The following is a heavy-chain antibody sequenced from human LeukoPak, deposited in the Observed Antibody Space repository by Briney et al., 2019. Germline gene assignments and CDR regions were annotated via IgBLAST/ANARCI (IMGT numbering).Heavy chain of an antibody. CDR2: ISYDGSNK. CDR3: ARVRDSRSWYYAFDI. CDR1: GFTFSSYP. D-gene: IGHD6-13*01. J-gene: IGHJ3*02. Sequence: RGSLRLSCAPSGFTFSSYPIHCVPHSPGKRLECVAVISYDGSNKYYTNSVKRRFTISRDNSKNTLYLQMNGLRAEDTAVYYCARVRDSRSWYYAFDIWGEKTMVTVSS. V-gene: IGHV3-30*10.